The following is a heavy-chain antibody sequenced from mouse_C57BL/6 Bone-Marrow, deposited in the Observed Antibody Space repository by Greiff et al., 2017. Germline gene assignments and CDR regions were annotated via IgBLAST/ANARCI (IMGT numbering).Heavy chain of an antibody. CDR2: ISDGGSYT. CDR1: GFTFSSYA. Sequence: EVQLVESGGGLVKPGGSLKLSCAASGFTFSSYAMSWVRQTPEKRLEWVATISDGGSYTYYPDNVKGRFTISRDNAKNNLYLQMSHLKSEDTAMYYRARGNVRLDAMDYWGQGTSVTVSS. V-gene: IGHV5-4*01. J-gene: IGHJ4*01. CDR3: ARGNVRLDAMDY.